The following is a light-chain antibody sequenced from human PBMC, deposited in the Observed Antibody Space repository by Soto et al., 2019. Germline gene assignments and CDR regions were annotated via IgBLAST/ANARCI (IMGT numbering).Light chain of an antibody. CDR1: QSVSSN. Sequence: EIVMTQSPATLSVSPGERATLSCRASQSVSSNLAWYQQKPGQAPRLLIYGASTRATGNPARFSGSGSGTEFTLTISSLQSEEFAVYYCQQYNNWPETFGQGTKLEIK. CDR3: QQYNNWPET. J-gene: IGKJ2*01. V-gene: IGKV3-15*01. CDR2: GAS.